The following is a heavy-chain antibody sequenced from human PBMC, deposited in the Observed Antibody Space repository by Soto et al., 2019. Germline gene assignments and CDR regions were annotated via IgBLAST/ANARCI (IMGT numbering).Heavy chain of an antibody. CDR2: IIPILGTA. Sequence: WASVKVSCKASGGTFSSYAISWVRQAPGQGLEWMGGIIPILGTANYAQKFQGRVTITADESTSTAYMELSSLRSEDTAVYYCASRNFDSSGYYLVYYGMDVWGQGTTVTVSS. J-gene: IGHJ6*02. V-gene: IGHV1-69*13. D-gene: IGHD3-22*01. CDR3: ASRNFDSSGYYLVYYGMDV. CDR1: GGTFSSYA.